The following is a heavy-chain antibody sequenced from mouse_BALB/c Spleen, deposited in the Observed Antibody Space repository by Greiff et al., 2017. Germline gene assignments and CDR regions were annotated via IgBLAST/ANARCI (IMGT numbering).Heavy chain of an antibody. V-gene: IGHV2-9*02. CDR3: ARGERITTAYYAMDY. D-gene: IGHD1-2*01. CDR2: IWAGGST. CDR1: GFSLTSYG. Sequence: QVQLKESGPGLVAPSQSLSITCTVSGFSLTSYGVHWVRQPPGKGLEWLGVIWAGGSTNYNSALMSRLSISKDNSKSQVFLKMNSLQTDDTAMYYCARGERITTAYYAMDYWGQGTSVTVSS. J-gene: IGHJ4*01.